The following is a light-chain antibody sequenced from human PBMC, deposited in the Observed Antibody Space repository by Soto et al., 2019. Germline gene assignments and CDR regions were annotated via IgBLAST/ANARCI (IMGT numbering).Light chain of an antibody. V-gene: IGKV1-39*01. Sequence: DIQMTQSPSSLSASVGDRVTITCLASQSISSYLNWYQQKPGKAPKLLIYAASSLQSGVPSRFSGSGSGTDFTLTISSLQPDDFATYYCQQYNSYSWTFGQGTKVDI. CDR3: QQYNSYSWT. CDR1: QSISSY. J-gene: IGKJ1*01. CDR2: AAS.